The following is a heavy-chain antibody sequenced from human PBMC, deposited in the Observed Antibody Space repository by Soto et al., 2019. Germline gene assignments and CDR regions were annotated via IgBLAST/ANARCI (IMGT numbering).Heavy chain of an antibody. CDR1: GFNFNNQA. CDR3: AKTETMVVVTVQPRWFDS. J-gene: IGHJ5*01. D-gene: IGHD2-21*02. CDR2: ISGSGATS. Sequence: GRSLRLSCTASGFNFNNQAMSWIRQAPGKGLEWVSTISGSGATSLYADSVKGCSTIFKDSSQAYLDLKSLRVEDSATYYCAKTETMVVVTVQPRWFDSWGRGTLVTVSS. V-gene: IGHV3-23*01.